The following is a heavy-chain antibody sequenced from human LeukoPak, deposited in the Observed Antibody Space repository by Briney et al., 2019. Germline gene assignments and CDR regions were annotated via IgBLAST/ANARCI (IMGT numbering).Heavy chain of an antibody. CDR3: TRGRGFGGFGELSP. D-gene: IGHD3-10*01. CDR2: IWYDGTNK. V-gene: IGHV3-33*01. Sequence: PGGSLRLSCAASGFTFSSYGMHWVRQTPGKGLAWVAIIWYDGTNKYYADPVKGRFTISRDDSKNTLYLHMNSLRAEDTAVYYCTRGRGFGGFGELSPWGQGTLVTVSP. J-gene: IGHJ5*02. CDR1: GFTFSSYG.